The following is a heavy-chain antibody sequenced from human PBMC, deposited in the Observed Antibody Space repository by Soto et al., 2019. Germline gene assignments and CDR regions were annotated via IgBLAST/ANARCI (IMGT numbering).Heavy chain of an antibody. J-gene: IGHJ4*02. CDR3: ARGFSAGKGSPPDY. D-gene: IGHD3-10*01. V-gene: IGHV3-23*01. Sequence: GGSLRLSCAASGFPFSNYAMTLVRQSPGKGLEWVSGLNGSGGSTSSADSVKGRFAISRDNSKNTLYLQMNSLRDGDTAVYYCARGFSAGKGSPPDYWGQGTLVTVSS. CDR2: LNGSGGST. CDR1: GFPFSNYA.